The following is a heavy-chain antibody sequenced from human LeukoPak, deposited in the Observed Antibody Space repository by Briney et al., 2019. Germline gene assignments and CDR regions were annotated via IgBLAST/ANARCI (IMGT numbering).Heavy chain of an antibody. Sequence: SETLSLTCAVYGGSFSGYYWNWIRQPPGKGLEWIGEINHKGSSNYNPSLKSRLTISVDTSKNQFSLKLSSVTAADTAVYYCARESTTVGAIGAFDIWGQGTMVAVSS. V-gene: IGHV4-34*01. CDR2: INHKGSS. D-gene: IGHD1-26*01. J-gene: IGHJ3*02. CDR1: GGSFSGYY. CDR3: ARESTTVGAIGAFDI.